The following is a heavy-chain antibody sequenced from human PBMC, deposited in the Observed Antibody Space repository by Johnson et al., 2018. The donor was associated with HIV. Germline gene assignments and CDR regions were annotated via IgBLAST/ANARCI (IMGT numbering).Heavy chain of an antibody. CDR1: GFTFSSYD. V-gene: IGHV3-13*01. J-gene: IGHJ3*02. D-gene: IGHD3-16*01. CDR2: IGTAGDT. Sequence: VQLVESGGGLVKPGGSLRLSCAASGFTFSSYDMHWVRQATGKGLEWVSAIGTAGDTYYPGSVKGRFTISRENAKNSLYLQLNSLRAEDTALYYCARSTGWGLCDAFDIWGQGTMVTVSS. CDR3: ARSTGWGLCDAFDI.